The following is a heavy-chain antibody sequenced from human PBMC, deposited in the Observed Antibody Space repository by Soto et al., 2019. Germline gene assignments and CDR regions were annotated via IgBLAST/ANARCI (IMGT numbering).Heavy chain of an antibody. CDR3: ARDSAIAARPFDY. J-gene: IGHJ4*02. CDR2: INPNSGGT. V-gene: IGHV1-2*02. CDR1: GYTFTGYY. D-gene: IGHD6-6*01. Sequence: QVQLVQSGAEVKKPGASVKVSCKASGYTFTGYYMHWVRQAPGQGLEWMGWINPNSGGTNYAQKLQGRVTMTRDTSISTAYMELSRLRSDDTAVYYCARDSAIAARPFDYWGQGTLVTVSS.